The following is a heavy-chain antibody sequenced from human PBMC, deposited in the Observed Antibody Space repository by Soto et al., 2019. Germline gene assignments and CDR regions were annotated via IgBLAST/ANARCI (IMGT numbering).Heavy chain of an antibody. CDR1: GDSISSYY. D-gene: IGHD2-8*01. V-gene: IGHV4-59*12. J-gene: IGHJ4*02. Sequence: LSLTCTVSGDSISSYYWSWIRQPPGKGPEWIGYIYYSGSTNYNPSLKSRVTISVDTSKNQFSLKLSSVTAADTAVYYCARGADCTNGVCPIDYWGQGTLVTVSS. CDR3: ARGADCTNGVCPIDY. CDR2: IYYSGST.